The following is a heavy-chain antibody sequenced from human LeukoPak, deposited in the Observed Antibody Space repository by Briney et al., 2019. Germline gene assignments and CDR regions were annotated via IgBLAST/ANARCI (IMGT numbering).Heavy chain of an antibody. Sequence: GGSLRLSCAASGFTFSNYWMSWVRQAPGKGLEWVANIKQDGSEQYYVDSVKGRFTISRDNAAGALYLQMDSLRAEDTAVYYCARRKDVVVVPGTMGYYLDVWGKGTTVTVSS. CDR2: IKQDGSEQ. CDR3: ARRKDVVVVPGTMGYYLDV. CDR1: GFTFSNYW. J-gene: IGHJ6*03. D-gene: IGHD2-2*01. V-gene: IGHV3-7*01.